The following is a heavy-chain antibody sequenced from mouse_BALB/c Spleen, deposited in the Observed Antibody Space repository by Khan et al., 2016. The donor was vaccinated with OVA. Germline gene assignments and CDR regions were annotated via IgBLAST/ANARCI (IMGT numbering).Heavy chain of an antibody. V-gene: IGHV1-76*01. CDR3: AREEALYYFDY. D-gene: IGHD3-2*02. J-gene: IGHJ2*01. CDR2: IYPGTDNT. Sequence: VQLKQSGAELVRPGASVRPSCKTSGYIFTSYWIHWVKQRSGQGLEWIARIYPGTDNTYYNENLKDKATLTADTSSSTAYMQLSSLKSEDSAVYFCAREEALYYFDYWGQGTTLTVSS. CDR1: GYIFTSYW.